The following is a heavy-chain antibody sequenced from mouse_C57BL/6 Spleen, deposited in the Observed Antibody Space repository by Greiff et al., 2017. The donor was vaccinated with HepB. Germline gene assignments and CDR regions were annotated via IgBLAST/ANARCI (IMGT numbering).Heavy chain of an antibody. Sequence: QVQLQQPGAELVKPGASVKLSCKASGYTFTSYWMQWVKQRPGQGLEWLGEIDPSDSYTNYNQKFKGKATLTVDTSSSTAYMQLSSLTSEDSAVYYCARWDYGNYGAYWGQGTLVTVSA. CDR2: IDPSDSYT. D-gene: IGHD2-1*01. CDR3: ARWDYGNYGAY. J-gene: IGHJ3*01. CDR1: GYTFTSYW. V-gene: IGHV1-50*01.